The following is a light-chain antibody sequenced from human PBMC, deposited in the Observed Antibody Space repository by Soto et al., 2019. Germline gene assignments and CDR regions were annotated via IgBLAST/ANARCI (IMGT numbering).Light chain of an antibody. CDR3: TSYTSTSTLV. CDR2: EAA. Sequence: QSALTQPASVSGSPGQPITISCTGTSNDIGANNYVSWYQHHPGKAPKILIYEAANRPSGVSHRFSGSKSANTASLTISGLQAEDEADYFCTSYTSTSTLVFGGGTKLTVL. J-gene: IGLJ2*01. CDR1: SNDIGANNY. V-gene: IGLV2-14*01.